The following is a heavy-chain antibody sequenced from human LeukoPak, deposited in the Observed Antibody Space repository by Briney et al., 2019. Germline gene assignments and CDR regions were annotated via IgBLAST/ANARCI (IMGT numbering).Heavy chain of an antibody. J-gene: IGHJ4*02. Sequence: GGSLRLSCAASGFTFWSYWMSWVRQAPGKGLEWVANIKEDGSEKYYVDSVKGRFTISRDNAKNSLYLQMNSLRAEDTAVYYCARVELWGQGTLVTVSS. D-gene: IGHD1-26*01. CDR2: IKEDGSEK. CDR1: GFTFWSYW. V-gene: IGHV3-7*03. CDR3: ARVEL.